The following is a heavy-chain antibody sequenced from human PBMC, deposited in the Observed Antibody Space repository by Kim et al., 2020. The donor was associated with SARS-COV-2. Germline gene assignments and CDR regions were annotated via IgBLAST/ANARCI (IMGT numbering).Heavy chain of an antibody. V-gene: IGHV1-69*13. CDR3: ATSLRFLEWLPDY. CDR2: IIPIFGTA. D-gene: IGHD3-3*01. CDR1: GGTFSSYA. J-gene: IGHJ4*02. Sequence: SVKVSCKASGGTFSSYAISWVRQAPGQGLEWMGGIIPIFGTANYAQKFQGRVTITADESTSTAYMELSSLRSEDTAVYYCATSLRFLEWLPDYWGQGTLVTVSS.